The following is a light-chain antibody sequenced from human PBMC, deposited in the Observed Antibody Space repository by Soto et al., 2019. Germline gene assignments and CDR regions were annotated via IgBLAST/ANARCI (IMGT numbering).Light chain of an antibody. V-gene: IGLV1-40*01. Sequence: QSVLTQPPSVSGAPGQRITISCTGSSSNIGAGFDVHWYQHLPGTGPKLLIFANTNRPSGVPDRFSASKSGTSASLAIIGVQAEDEADYYCHSYDSSLSGYVFGTGTKLTVL. CDR1: SSNIGAGFD. CDR3: HSYDSSLSGYV. CDR2: ANT. J-gene: IGLJ1*01.